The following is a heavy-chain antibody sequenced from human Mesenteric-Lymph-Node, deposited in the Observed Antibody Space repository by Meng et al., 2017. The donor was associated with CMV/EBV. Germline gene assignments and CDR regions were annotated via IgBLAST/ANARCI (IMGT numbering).Heavy chain of an antibody. CDR2: ISSSSNHI. CDR3: ASLEVPTDF. Sequence: SLMISCATAGFTFSSYAMQWVHQAPGKGLEWVASISSSSNHIHYADSVKGRFTISRDNAKNSVFLQMNRLGAEDTAVYYCASLEVPTDFWGQGTLVTVSS. CDR1: GFTFSSYA. V-gene: IGHV3-21*01. J-gene: IGHJ4*02. D-gene: IGHD5-24*01.